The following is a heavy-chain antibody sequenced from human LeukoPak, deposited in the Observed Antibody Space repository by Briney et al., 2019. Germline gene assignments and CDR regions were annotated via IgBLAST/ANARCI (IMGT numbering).Heavy chain of an antibody. J-gene: IGHJ6*03. CDR2: ISSSSSYI. D-gene: IGHD3-3*01. Sequence: KPGGSLRLSCAASGFTFSSYSMNWVRQAPGKGLEWVSSISSSSSYIYYADSVKGRFTISRDNAKNSLYLQMNSLRAEDTAVYYCARPYYDFWSGYYAGGSHYYYYMDVWGKGTTVTVSS. V-gene: IGHV3-21*01. CDR3: ARPYYDFWSGYYAGGSHYYYYMDV. CDR1: GFTFSSYS.